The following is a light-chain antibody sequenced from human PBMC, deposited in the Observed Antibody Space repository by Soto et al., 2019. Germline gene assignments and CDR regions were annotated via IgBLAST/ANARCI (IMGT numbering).Light chain of an antibody. Sequence: DIQMTQSPSSLSASVGDRVTITCRASQSITSYLNWYQHKPGKAPKVLIYDASTLQSGVPSRFSGSGSGTDFTLTISSLQPEDFATYYGQQSYTTPLTFGGGTKVESK. CDR2: DAS. V-gene: IGKV1-39*01. CDR1: QSITSY. CDR3: QQSYTTPLT. J-gene: IGKJ4*01.